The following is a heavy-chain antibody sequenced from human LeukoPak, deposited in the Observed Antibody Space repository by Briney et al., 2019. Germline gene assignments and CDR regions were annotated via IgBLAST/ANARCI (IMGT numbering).Heavy chain of an antibody. CDR3: ARVRGCNVHNCLLGGWFDP. D-gene: IGHD1-20*01. J-gene: IGHJ5*02. CDR1: GGSFSGYY. CDR2: INHSGST. V-gene: IGHV4-34*01. Sequence: PSETLSLTCAVYGGSFSGYYWSWIRQPPGKGLEWIGEINHSGSTNYNPSLKSRVTISVDTSKNQFSLKLSSVTAADMAVYYCARVRGCNVHNCLLGGWFDPWGQGTLVTVSS.